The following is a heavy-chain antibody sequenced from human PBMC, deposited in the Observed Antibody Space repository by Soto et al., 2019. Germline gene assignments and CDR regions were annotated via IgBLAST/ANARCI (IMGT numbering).Heavy chain of an antibody. CDR3: AKSLSASPNYFFDS. CDR2: ISGSGTIT. CDR1: GFPFSSYA. D-gene: IGHD1-1*01. V-gene: IGHV3-23*01. Sequence: GASLKISCAASGFPFSSYAMTWVRQAPGKGLEWVSGISGSGTITYDADSVKGRFTISRDKSKNTLYLQMNSLRADDTAVYYCAKSLSASPNYFFDSWGQGTLVTVSS. J-gene: IGHJ4*02.